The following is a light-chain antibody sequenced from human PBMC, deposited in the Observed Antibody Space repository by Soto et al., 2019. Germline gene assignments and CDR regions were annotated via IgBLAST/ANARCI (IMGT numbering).Light chain of an antibody. V-gene: IGKV3-15*01. CDR3: QQYHEWPLT. J-gene: IGKJ4*01. CDR2: GAS. CDR1: QTFRNN. Sequence: EIEMTQSPATLSVSPGERATLSCRASQTFRNNLAWYQQKPGQAPRLLIWGASTRATGIPARFSGSQSGTEVTLTLSSLQSEDFAVYYCQQYHEWPLTFGGGTKVEIK.